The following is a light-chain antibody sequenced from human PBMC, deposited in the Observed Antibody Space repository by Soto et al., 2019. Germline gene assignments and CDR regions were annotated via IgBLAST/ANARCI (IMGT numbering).Light chain of an antibody. Sequence: EIVLTQSPATLSLSPGERATLSCRASQSISSYLAWYQQKPGQAPRLLINDASNRATGIPARFSGSGSGTEFTLTISSLEPEDFGVYYCQQRSNWPLTFGGGTKVEIK. V-gene: IGKV3-11*01. J-gene: IGKJ4*01. CDR3: QQRSNWPLT. CDR2: DAS. CDR1: QSISSY.